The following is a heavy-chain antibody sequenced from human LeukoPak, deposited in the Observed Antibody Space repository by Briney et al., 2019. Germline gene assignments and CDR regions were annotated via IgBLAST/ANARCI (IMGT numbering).Heavy chain of an antibody. Sequence: GGSLRLSCAASGISFSRYAMHWVCQAPGKGLEWVAVISYDGSTEYYADSVKGRFTISRDNSKSTLYVQMNSLRVDDTAVYYCVRDGYCGSASCRGWFDPWGQGTLVTVSS. CDR1: GISFSRYA. J-gene: IGHJ5*02. CDR2: ISYDGSTE. V-gene: IGHV3-30*04. D-gene: IGHD2-2*03. CDR3: VRDGYCGSASCRGWFDP.